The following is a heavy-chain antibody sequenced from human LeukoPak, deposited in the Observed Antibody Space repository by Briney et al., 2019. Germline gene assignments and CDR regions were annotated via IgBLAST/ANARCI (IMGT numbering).Heavy chain of an antibody. D-gene: IGHD6-19*01. J-gene: IGHJ5*02. CDR1: GFTFSSYG. Sequence: GGSLRLSCAASGFTFSSYGMHWVRQAPGKGLEWVAVISYDGSNKYYADSVKGRFTISRDNSKNALYLQMNSLRAEDTAVYYCAKMPRYSSGRYRFDPWGQGTLVTVSS. V-gene: IGHV3-30*18. CDR3: AKMPRYSSGRYRFDP. CDR2: ISYDGSNK.